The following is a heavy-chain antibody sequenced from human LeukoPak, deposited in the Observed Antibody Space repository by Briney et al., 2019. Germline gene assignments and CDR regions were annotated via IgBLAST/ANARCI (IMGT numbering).Heavy chain of an antibody. Sequence: GGSLRLSCVASGFTFSRHWMSWVRQAPGKGLEWVANIKQDGSEKYYVDSVKGRFTISRDNAKNSLYLQMNSLRAEDTAVYYCASLEMTTIFTYDYWGQGTLVTVSS. J-gene: IGHJ4*02. D-gene: IGHD5-24*01. CDR3: ASLEMTTIFTYDY. V-gene: IGHV3-7*01. CDR1: GFTFSRHW. CDR2: IKQDGSEK.